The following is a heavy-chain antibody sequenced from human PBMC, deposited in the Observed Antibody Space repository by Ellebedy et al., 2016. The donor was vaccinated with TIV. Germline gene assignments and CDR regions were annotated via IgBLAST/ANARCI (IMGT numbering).Heavy chain of an antibody. J-gene: IGHJ3*02. CDR2: IYHSGST. CDR3: ATFRNLDGFDI. V-gene: IGHV4-38-2*01. CDR1: GYSISSGSY. Sequence: SETLSLTCAVSGYSISSGSYWGCIRQPPGKVLEWIGSIYHSGSTYYNPSLKRRVTISMDTSRNQFSLRLTSVTAADTAVYYCATFRNLDGFDIWGQGKMVTVSS. D-gene: IGHD2/OR15-2a*01.